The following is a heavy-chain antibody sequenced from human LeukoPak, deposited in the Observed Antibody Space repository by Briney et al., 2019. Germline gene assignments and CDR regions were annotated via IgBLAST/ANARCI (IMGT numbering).Heavy chain of an antibody. CDR1: GGSFSGYY. CDR3: ARGPPVKIFGVIISHRNYYMDV. Sequence: KPSETLSLTCAVYGGSFSGYYWSWIRQPPGKGLEWIGEINHSGNTNYDPSLKSRVTISVDTSKNQFSLKLSSVTAADTAVYYCARGPPVKIFGVIISHRNYYMDVWGQGTTVTVSS. V-gene: IGHV4-34*01. CDR2: INHSGNT. D-gene: IGHD3-3*01. J-gene: IGHJ6*03.